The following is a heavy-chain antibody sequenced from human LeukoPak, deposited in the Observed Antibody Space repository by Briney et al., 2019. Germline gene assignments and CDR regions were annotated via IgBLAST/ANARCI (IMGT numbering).Heavy chain of an antibody. CDR1: GFTFSSYG. J-gene: IGHJ4*02. D-gene: IGHD3-10*01. V-gene: IGHV3-33*01. CDR2: IWYDGSNK. CDR3: ARDSGRGYYFDY. Sequence: GGSLRLSCAASGFTFSSYGMHWVRQAPGKGLEWAAVIWYDGSNKYYADSVKGRFTISRDNSKNTLYLQMNSLRAEDTAVYYCARDSGRGYYFDYWGQGILVTVSS.